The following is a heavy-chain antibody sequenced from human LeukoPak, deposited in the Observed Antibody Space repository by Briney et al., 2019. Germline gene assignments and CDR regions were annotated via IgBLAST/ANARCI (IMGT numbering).Heavy chain of an antibody. J-gene: IGHJ4*03. CDR1: GGSFSRYY. CDR3: ARGATISETGYFDF. CDR2: IDHRGDT. V-gene: IGHV4-34*01. D-gene: IGHD5-24*01. Sequence: PSETLSLTCAVYGGSFSRYYWSWIRQSPGKGPEWIAKIDHRGDTNYNPSVKSRVTISVDTSKNQFSLKVRSLSAADTAVYYCARGATISETGYFDFWGQGTLVTVSS.